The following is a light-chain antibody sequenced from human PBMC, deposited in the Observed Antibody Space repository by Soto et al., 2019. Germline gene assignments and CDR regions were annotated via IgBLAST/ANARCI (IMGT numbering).Light chain of an antibody. CDR2: EVT. CDR1: SSDVGIYNY. CDR3: SSYTTSSTRV. J-gene: IGLJ1*01. Sequence: QSWLTQPASGSGSAGQSIAISCTRSSSDVGIYNYVSWYQQHPGKVPKLIIYEVTSRPSGVSIRFSGSKSGNTASLTISGLQPEDEADSYCSSYTTSSTRVFGTGTKVTV. V-gene: IGLV2-14*01.